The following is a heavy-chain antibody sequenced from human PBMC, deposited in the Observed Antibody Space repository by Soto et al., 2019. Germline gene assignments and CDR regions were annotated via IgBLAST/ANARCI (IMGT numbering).Heavy chain of an antibody. CDR2: RYYRSRWYS. Sequence: SQTLSLTCGISGAIVSSSSVAWNWVRQSPSRGLEWLGRRYYRSRWYSDFAVSVRGRIVINADTSKNQFSLQLNSVTPEDTAVYFCASSEGDSDYYYYGLDVRGKGTTVTVSS. V-gene: IGHV6-1*01. J-gene: IGHJ6*04. D-gene: IGHD3-16*01. CDR1: GAIVSSSSVA. CDR3: ASSEGDSDYYYYGLDV.